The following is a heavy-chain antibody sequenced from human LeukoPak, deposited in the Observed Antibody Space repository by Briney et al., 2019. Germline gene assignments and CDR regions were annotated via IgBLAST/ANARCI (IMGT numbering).Heavy chain of an antibody. Sequence: ASVKVSCKASGCTFTSYDINWVRQATGQGLEWMGWMNPNSGNTGYAQKFQGRVTITRNTSISTAYMELSSLRSEDTAVYYRARVGKDSWHYYYYYMDVWGKGTTVTVSS. V-gene: IGHV1-8*03. J-gene: IGHJ6*03. D-gene: IGHD2-15*01. CDR2: MNPNSGNT. CDR1: GCTFTSYD. CDR3: ARVGKDSWHYYYYYMDV.